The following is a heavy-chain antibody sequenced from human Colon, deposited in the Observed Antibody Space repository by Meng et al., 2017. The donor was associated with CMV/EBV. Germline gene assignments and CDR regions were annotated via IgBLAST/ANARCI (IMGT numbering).Heavy chain of an antibody. Sequence: GSANTAAGIWIGRARSRWLAWLGSTFFRSRWYHDYADSVRSRITIDADTSKNQLSLQLNSVTSEDTAVYYCGRDGFCAGNYGWMINSWGQGTLVTVSS. CDR2: TFFRSRWYH. CDR3: GRDGFCAGNYGWMINS. J-gene: IGHJ4*02. V-gene: IGHV6-1*01. CDR1: GSANTAA. D-gene: IGHD1-7*01.